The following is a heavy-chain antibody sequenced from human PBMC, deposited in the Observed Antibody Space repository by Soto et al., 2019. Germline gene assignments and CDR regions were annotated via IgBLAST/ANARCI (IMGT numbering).Heavy chain of an antibody. CDR3: ASGRLQEHAYDI. D-gene: IGHD4-4*01. CDR2: VYDTDGT. V-gene: IGHV3-53*01. Sequence: DVQLVESGGGLIQPGGSLRLSCAAFGLTVSGKKYMAWVRQAPGKGLEWVSGVYDTDGTYYADSVKGRFTSSRASSKTIVYLQMNSLRPDDTAVYYCASGRLQEHAYDIWGLGTTVTVSS. J-gene: IGHJ3*02. CDR1: GLTVSGKKY.